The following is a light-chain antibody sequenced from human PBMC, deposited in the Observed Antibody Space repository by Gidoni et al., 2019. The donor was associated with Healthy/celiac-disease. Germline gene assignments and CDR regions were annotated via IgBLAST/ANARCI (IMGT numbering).Light chain of an antibody. CDR2: AAS. J-gene: IGKJ4*01. CDR1: QGISSY. CDR3: QQLNSYPLT. Sequence: DIQLTQSPSFLSASVGDRVTITCRASQGISSYLAWDQQQKPGKAPKLLIYAASTLQSGVPSRFSGSGSGTEFTLTISSLQPEDFATYYCQQLNSYPLTFGGGTKVEIK. V-gene: IGKV1-9*01.